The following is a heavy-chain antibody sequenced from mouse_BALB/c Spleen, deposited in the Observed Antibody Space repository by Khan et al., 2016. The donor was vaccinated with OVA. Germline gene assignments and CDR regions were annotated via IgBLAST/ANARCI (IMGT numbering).Heavy chain of an antibody. J-gene: IGHJ2*01. Sequence: VQLQQSGPELVRPGASVKISCKASGYSFTGYFMNWVMQSHGKSLEWIGRINPHIGETFYNQRFKDKATLTVDESSSTAHMEHRSLASEDSAVYYGTRIYRSDFDYWGQGTTLTVSS. CDR1: GYSFTGYF. V-gene: IGHV1-20*02. CDR2: INPHIGET. CDR3: TRIYRSDFDY. D-gene: IGHD1-1*01.